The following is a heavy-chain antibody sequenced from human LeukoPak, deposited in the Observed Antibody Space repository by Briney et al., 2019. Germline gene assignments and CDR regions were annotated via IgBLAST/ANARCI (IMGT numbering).Heavy chain of an antibody. CDR2: IYTSGST. CDR1: GGSISSYY. V-gene: IGHV4-4*07. D-gene: IGHD3-22*01. Sequence: SETLSLTCTVSGGSISSYYWSWIRQPAGKGLEWIGRIYTSGSTNYNPSLKSRVTMSVDTSKNQFSLKLSSVTAADTAVYYCARPRYYYDSSGYRYHYFDYWGQGTLVTVSS. CDR3: ARPRYYYDSSGYRYHYFDY. J-gene: IGHJ4*02.